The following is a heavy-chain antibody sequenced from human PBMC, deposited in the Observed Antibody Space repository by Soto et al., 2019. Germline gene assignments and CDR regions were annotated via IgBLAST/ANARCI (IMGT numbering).Heavy chain of an antibody. CDR2: IWYDGSSK. CDR1: GFTFSSYA. D-gene: IGHD2-15*01. CDR3: TKSEAGGGGNTHLEY. V-gene: IGHV3-33*06. Sequence: QVQLVESGGGVVQPGRSLRLSCAASGFTFSSYAMHWVRQAPGKGLEWVADIWYDGSSKYYADSVKGRFTISRDNSNNSMSLHMSSLRAEYTAVYYCTKSEAGGGGNTHLEYWGQGTLVTVSP. J-gene: IGHJ4*02.